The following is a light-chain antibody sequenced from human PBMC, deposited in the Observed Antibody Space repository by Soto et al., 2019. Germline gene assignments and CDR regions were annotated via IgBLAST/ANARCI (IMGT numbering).Light chain of an antibody. CDR2: AAS. V-gene: IGKV1-6*01. CDR3: LLDYRYFWA. Sequence: AIQLTQSPASLSASLGDRVTITCRTIPGIRSALGWYQQKPRKVPKLLIYAASTLQSGVPSRFSGSGSGRDFSLTISSLQPEDFATYYCLLDYRYFWAFGQGTKVEIK. CDR1: PGIRSA. J-gene: IGKJ1*01.